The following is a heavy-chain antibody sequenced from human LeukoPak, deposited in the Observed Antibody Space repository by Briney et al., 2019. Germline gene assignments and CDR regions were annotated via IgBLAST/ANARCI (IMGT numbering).Heavy chain of an antibody. D-gene: IGHD1-1*01. V-gene: IGHV3-21*01. J-gene: IGHJ6*02. CDR1: GFTFSSYW. CDR3: ARWGPTGTTDYYYCGLDV. Sequence: PGGSLRLSCAASGFTFSSYWMSWVRQAPGRGLEWVSSISSSSSDIYYADSVKGRFTNSRDNAKNSLYLQMNSLRAEDTAVYYCARWGPTGTTDYYYCGLDVWGQGTTVTVSS. CDR2: ISSSSSDI.